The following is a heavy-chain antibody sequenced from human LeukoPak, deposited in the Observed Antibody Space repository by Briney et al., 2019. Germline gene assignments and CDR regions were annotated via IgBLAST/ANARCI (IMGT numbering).Heavy chain of an antibody. J-gene: IGHJ1*01. CDR1: GFTFDDYA. D-gene: IGHD6-19*01. CDR2: ISWDGGST. CDR3: AKDFHPGIAVAGTGYFQH. V-gene: IGHV3-43D*03. Sequence: GGSLRLSCAASGFTFDDYAMHWVRHAPGKGLGWVSLISWDGGSTYYADSVKGRFTISRDNSKNSLYLQMNSLRAEDTALYYCAKDFHPGIAVAGTGYFQHWGQGTLVTVSS.